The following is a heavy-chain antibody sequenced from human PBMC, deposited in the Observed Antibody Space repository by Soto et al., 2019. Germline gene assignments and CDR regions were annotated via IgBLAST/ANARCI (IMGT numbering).Heavy chain of an antibody. D-gene: IGHD2-15*01. J-gene: IGHJ4*02. V-gene: IGHV3-30*04. Sequence: QVQLVESGGGVVQPGTSLRLSCAASGFTFSSYAIHWVRQAPGEGLEWVAVMSHDGRNKYYAESVKGRFTISRDNSKNTLFLQMNSLRAEDTAVYYCAKDRGALRWSEEHYYFDYWGQGTLVTVSS. CDR1: GFTFSSYA. CDR3: AKDRGALRWSEEHYYFDY. CDR2: MSHDGRNK.